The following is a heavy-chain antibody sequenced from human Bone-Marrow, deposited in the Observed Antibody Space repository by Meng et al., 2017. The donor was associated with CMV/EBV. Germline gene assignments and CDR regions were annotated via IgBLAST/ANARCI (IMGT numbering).Heavy chain of an antibody. J-gene: IGHJ6*01. CDR3: ARDPGGLCTNGVCYTYVMDV. V-gene: IGHV3-74*01. CDR1: GLTFSSFW. CDR2: ISGDGSVT. Sequence: GGSLRLSCAASGLTFSSFWIHWVRQVPGRGLVWVSRISGDGSVTTYADSVKGRFTISRDNAKNIVYLLMNSLRVEDTAVYYCARDPGGLCTNGVCYTYVMDVWGQGTTVTGYS. D-gene: IGHD2-8*01.